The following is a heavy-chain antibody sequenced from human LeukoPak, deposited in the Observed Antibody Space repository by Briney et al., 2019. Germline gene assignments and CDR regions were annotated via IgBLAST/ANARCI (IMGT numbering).Heavy chain of an antibody. D-gene: IGHD2-2*01. V-gene: IGHV3-23*01. J-gene: IGHJ4*02. CDR2: ISGSGGST. CDR3: AKDFVVVPAAMVY. Sequence: GRSLRLSCAASGFTFSSYAMSWVRQAPGKGLEWVSAISGSGGSTYYADSVKGRFTISRDNSKNTLYLQMNSLRAEDTAVYYCAKDFVVVPAAMVYWGQGTLVTVSS. CDR1: GFTFSSYA.